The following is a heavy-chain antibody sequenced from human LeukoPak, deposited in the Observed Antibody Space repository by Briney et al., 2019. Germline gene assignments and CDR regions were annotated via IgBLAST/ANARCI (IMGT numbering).Heavy chain of an antibody. CDR1: GFTFSDYA. CDR3: ANRVIVYCFDY. CDR2: ISASGGGT. V-gene: IGHV3-23*01. D-gene: IGHD3-22*01. J-gene: IGHJ4*02. Sequence: GGSLRLSCAASGFTFSDYAMSWVRQAPGKGLEWVSGISASGGGTYYADSVKGRFTISRDNSKNTLYLQMNSLRAEDTALYYCANRVIVYCFDYWGQGTLVTVSS.